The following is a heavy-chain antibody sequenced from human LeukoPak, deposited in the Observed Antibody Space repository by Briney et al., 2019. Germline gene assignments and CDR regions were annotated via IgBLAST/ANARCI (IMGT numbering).Heavy chain of an antibody. CDR3: AKEVDIVATSDFDY. Sequence: GASLRLSCAASGFTFSSYAMSWVRQAPGKGLEWVSGISGSGGSTYYADSAKGRFTISRDNSKNTLYLQMNSLRAEDTAVYYCAKEVDIVATSDFDYWGQGTLVTVSS. J-gene: IGHJ4*02. D-gene: IGHD5-12*01. CDR1: GFTFSSYA. CDR2: ISGSGGST. V-gene: IGHV3-23*01.